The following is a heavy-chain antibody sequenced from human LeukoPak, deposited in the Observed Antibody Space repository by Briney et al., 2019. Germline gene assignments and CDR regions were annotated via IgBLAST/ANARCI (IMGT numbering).Heavy chain of an antibody. CDR2: IYYSGST. CDR3: ERVGYCTNRVCYNWFDP. CDR1: GGSISSSSYY. J-gene: IGHJ5*02. Sequence: SETLSLTCTVSGGSISSSSYYWGWIRQPPGKGLEWIGSIYYSGSTYYNPSLKSRVTISADTSKNQFSLKLNSVTAADTAVHYCERVGYCTNRVCYNWFDPWGQGTLVTVSS. D-gene: IGHD2-8*01. V-gene: IGHV4-39*01.